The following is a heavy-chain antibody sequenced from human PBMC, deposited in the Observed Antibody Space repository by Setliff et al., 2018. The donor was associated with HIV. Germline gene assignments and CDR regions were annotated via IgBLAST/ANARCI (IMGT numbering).Heavy chain of an antibody. CDR1: GDSISSGSYF. V-gene: IGHV4-61*09. CDR2: ISTTGST. Sequence: KTSETLSLTCTVSGDSISSGSYFWIWIRQPAGKGLEWIGHISTTGSTNYNPSLKSRVIMSVDTSRNQFSLKLSSVTAADTAVYYCARAGSYGWDYWGQGTLVTVSS. J-gene: IGHJ4*02. CDR3: ARAGSYGWDY. D-gene: IGHD5-18*01.